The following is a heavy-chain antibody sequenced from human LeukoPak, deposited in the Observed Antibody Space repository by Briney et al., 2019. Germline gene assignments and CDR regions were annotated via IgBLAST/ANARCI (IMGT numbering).Heavy chain of an antibody. CDR1: GFTFSRFA. Sequence: GGFLRLSCEASGFTFSRFAMTWVRQAPGKGLEWVSTIGGLGESTNYADSVKGRFTIFRDNSKNTLYLQMNSLRAEDTAMYYCARVGIASAGPWGQGTLVTVSS. V-gene: IGHV3-23*01. J-gene: IGHJ5*02. CDR3: ARVGIASAGP. D-gene: IGHD6-13*01. CDR2: IGGLGEST.